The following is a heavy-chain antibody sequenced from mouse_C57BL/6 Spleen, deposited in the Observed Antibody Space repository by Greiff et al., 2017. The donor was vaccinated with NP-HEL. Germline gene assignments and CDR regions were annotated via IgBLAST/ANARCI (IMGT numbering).Heavy chain of an antibody. Sequence: QVQLKQPGAELVRPGSSVKLSCKASGYTFTSYWMHWVKQRPIQGLEWIGNIDPSDSETHYNQKFKDKATLTVDKSSSTAYMQLSSLTSEDSAVYYCARKRSGYDFDYWGQGTTLTVSS. D-gene: IGHD3-2*02. CDR2: IDPSDSET. J-gene: IGHJ2*01. V-gene: IGHV1-52*01. CDR1: GYTFTSYW. CDR3: ARKRSGYDFDY.